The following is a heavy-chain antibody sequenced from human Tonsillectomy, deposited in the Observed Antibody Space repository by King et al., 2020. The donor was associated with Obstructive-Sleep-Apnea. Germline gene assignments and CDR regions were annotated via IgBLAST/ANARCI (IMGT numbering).Heavy chain of an antibody. CDR3: LYYDILTGYFAY. Sequence: VQLVESGGGLVQPGGSLKLSCAASGFTFSGSAMHWVRQASGGGLEWGGRIRSKTDNYATTYAASVKGRFTISRDDSRNTAYLQMNSLKIEDTAVYYCLYYDILTGYFAYWGQGTLVTVSS. V-gene: IGHV3-73*01. J-gene: IGHJ4*02. CDR2: IRSKTDNYAT. CDR1: GFTFSGSA. D-gene: IGHD3-9*01.